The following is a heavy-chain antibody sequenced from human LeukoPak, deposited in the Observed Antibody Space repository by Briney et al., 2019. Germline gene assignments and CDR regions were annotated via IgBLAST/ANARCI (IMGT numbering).Heavy chain of an antibody. J-gene: IGHJ6*03. CDR3: ARAPDPSIAVAGTRHYYYYYMDV. CDR2: IIPIFGTA. Sequence: SVKVSCKASGYTFTSYDISWVRQAPGQGLEWMGGIIPIFGTANYAQKFQGRVTITADESTSTAYMELSSLRSEDTAVYYCARAPDPSIAVAGTRHYYYYYMDVWGKGTTVTVSS. V-gene: IGHV1-69*13. D-gene: IGHD6-19*01. CDR1: GYTFTSYD.